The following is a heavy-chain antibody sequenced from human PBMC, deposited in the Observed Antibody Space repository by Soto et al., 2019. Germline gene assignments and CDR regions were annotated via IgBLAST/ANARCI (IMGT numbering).Heavy chain of an antibody. CDR1: GGSFSGYY. J-gene: IGHJ6*03. CDR3: AGVGGGVGNWNDGRGRYYYYYYMDV. CDR2: INHSGST. Sequence: SETLSLTCAVYGGSFSGYYWSWIRQPPGKGLEWIGEINHSGSTNYNPSLKSRVTISVDTSKNQFSLKLSSVTAADTAVYYCAGVGGGVGNWNDGRGRYYYYYYMDVWGKGTTVTVSS. V-gene: IGHV4-34*01. D-gene: IGHD1-1*01.